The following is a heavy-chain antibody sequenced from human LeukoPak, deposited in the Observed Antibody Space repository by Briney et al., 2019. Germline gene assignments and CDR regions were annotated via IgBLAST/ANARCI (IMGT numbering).Heavy chain of an antibody. CDR3: ARDRYSSGPKKIFYYMDV. CDR1: GGSISSYY. V-gene: IGHV4-59*01. J-gene: IGHJ6*03. D-gene: IGHD6-19*01. CDR2: IYYSGST. Sequence: SETLSLTCTVSGGSISSYYWSWIRQPPGKGLEWIGYIYYSGSTNYNPSLKSRVTISVDTSKNQFSLKLSSVTAADTAVYYCARDRYSSGPKKIFYYMDVWGKGTTVTISS.